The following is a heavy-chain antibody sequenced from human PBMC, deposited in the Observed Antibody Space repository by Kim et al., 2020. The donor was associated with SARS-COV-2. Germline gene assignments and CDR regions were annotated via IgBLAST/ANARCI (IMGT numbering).Heavy chain of an antibody. CDR3: ATRESRYSVDY. D-gene: IGHD3-9*01. J-gene: IGHJ4*02. V-gene: IGHV3-23*01. Sequence: TYYADSVKGRFTISRDNSKNTLYLQMNSLRAEDTAVYYCATRESRYSVDYWGQGTLVTVSS. CDR2: T.